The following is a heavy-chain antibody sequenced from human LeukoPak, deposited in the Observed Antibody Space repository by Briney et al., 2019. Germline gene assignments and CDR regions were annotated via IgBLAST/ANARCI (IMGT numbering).Heavy chain of an antibody. J-gene: IGHJ4*02. V-gene: IGHV3-30*02. CDR3: ARDFVGAVYY. CDR2: IRYDGSNK. D-gene: IGHD1-26*01. CDR1: GFTFSSYG. Sequence: GGSLRLSCAASGFTFSSYGMHWVRQAPGKGLEWVAFIRYDGSNKYYAYSVKGRFTISRDNAKNSLYLQMNSLGAEDTAVYYCARDFVGAVYYWGQGTLVTVSS.